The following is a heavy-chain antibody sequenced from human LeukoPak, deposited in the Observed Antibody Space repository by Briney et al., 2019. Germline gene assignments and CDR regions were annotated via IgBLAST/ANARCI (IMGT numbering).Heavy chain of an antibody. CDR2: FDPEDGET. J-gene: IGHJ6*02. Sequence: ASVKVSCKVSGYTLTELSMHWVRQAPGKGREWMGGFDPEDGETIYAQKFQGRVTMTEDTSTDTAYMELSSLRSEDTAVYYCATGSSSSSWYRYYYYYGMDVWGQGTTVTVSS. D-gene: IGHD6-13*01. V-gene: IGHV1-24*01. CDR1: GYTLTELS. CDR3: ATGSSSSSWYRYYYYYGMDV.